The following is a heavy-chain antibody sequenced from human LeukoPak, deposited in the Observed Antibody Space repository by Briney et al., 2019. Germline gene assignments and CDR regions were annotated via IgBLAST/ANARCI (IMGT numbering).Heavy chain of an antibody. CDR2: ISSSSSYI. D-gene: IGHD5-18*01. Sequence: GGSLRLSCAASGFTFSSYSMNWVRQAPGKGLEWVSSISSSSSYIYYADSVKGRFTISRDNAKNSLYLQMNSLRAEDTAVYYCARHMDTAMGYSIYFDYWGQGTLVTVSS. CDR3: ARHMDTAMGYSIYFDY. J-gene: IGHJ4*02. V-gene: IGHV3-21*01. CDR1: GFTFSSYS.